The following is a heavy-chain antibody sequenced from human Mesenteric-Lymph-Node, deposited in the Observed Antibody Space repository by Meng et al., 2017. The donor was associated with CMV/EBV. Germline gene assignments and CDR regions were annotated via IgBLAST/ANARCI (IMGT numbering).Heavy chain of an antibody. J-gene: IGHJ3*02. CDR2: INHSGST. Sequence: SETLSLTCAGYGGLFSAYYWSWIRQSPGKGPEWIGEINHSGSTNFNPSLKSRVTMSVDTSENLFSLKLRSVTAADTAVYYCARASTGYDIWGQGTMVTVSS. CDR1: GGLFSAYY. V-gene: IGHV4-34*01. D-gene: IGHD6-25*01. CDR3: ARASTGYDI.